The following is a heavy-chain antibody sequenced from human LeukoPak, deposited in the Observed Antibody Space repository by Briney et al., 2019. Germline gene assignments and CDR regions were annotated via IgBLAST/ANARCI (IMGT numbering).Heavy chain of an antibody. D-gene: IGHD3-3*01. J-gene: IGHJ3*02. CDR2: ISSSSSTI. V-gene: IGHV3-48*01. CDR3: ARTHYDFWSGYFDAFDI. Sequence: GGSLRLSCAASGFTFSSYSMNWVRQAPGKGLEWVSYISSSSSTIYYADSVKGRFTISRDNAKNSLYLQMNSLRAEDTAVYYCARTHYDFWSGYFDAFDIWGQGTMVTVSS. CDR1: GFTFSSYS.